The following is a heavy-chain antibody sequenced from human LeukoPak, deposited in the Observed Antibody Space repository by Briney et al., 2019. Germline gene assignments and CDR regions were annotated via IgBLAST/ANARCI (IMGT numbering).Heavy chain of an antibody. V-gene: IGHV3-21*01. D-gene: IGHD2-2*02. Sequence: GGSLRLSCAASGFTFSSYSMNWVRQAPGKGLEWVSSISSSSSYIYYADSVKGRFTISRDNAKNSLYLQMNSLRAEDTAVYYCARGGEEYQLLYNHYYYYMDVWGKGTTVTVSS. CDR1: GFTFSSYS. CDR3: ARGGEEYQLLYNHYYYYMDV. J-gene: IGHJ6*03. CDR2: ISSSSSYI.